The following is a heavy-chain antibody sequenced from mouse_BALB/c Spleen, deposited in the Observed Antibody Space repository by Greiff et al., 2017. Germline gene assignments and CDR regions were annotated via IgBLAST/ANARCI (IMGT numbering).Heavy chain of an antibody. D-gene: IGHD2-1*01. J-gene: IGHJ3*01. CDR3: ARGGGNYGAWFAY. V-gene: IGHV1-14*01. CDR1: GYTFTSYV. Sequence: VQLQQSGPELVKPGASVKMSCKASGYTFTSYVMHWVKQKPGQGLEWIGYINPYNDCTKYNEKFKGKATLTSDKSSSTAYMELSSLTSEDSAVYYCARGGGNYGAWFAYWGQGTLVTVSA. CDR2: INPYNDCT.